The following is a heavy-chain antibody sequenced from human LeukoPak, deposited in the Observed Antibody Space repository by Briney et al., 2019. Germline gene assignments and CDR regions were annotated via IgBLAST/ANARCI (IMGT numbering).Heavy chain of an antibody. D-gene: IGHD6-6*01. CDR3: ARGSIAARPMDY. CDR2: INHSGST. V-gene: IGHV4-34*01. J-gene: IGHJ4*02. CDR1: GGSFSGYY. Sequence: SETLSLTCAVYGGSFSGYYWSWIRQPPGKGLEWIGEINHSGSTNCNPSLKSRVTISVDTSKNQFSLKLSSVTAADTAVYYCARGSIAARPMDYWGQGTLVTVSS.